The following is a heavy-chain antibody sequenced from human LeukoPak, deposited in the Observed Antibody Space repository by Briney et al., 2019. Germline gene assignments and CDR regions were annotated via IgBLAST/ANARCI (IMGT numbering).Heavy chain of an antibody. CDR3: ARVPSLYGDYVNFDY. Sequence: ASVKVSCKASGYTFTGYYMHWVRQGPGQGLERMGWINPNSGGTNYAEKFQGRVTMTRDTSISTAYMELSRLRSDDTAVYYCARVPSLYGDYVNFDYWGQGTLVTVSS. CDR2: INPNSGGT. D-gene: IGHD4-17*01. CDR1: GYTFTGYY. V-gene: IGHV1-2*02. J-gene: IGHJ4*02.